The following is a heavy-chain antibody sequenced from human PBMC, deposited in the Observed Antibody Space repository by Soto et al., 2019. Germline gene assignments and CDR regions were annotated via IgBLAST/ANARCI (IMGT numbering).Heavy chain of an antibody. CDR2: INHSGIT. D-gene: IGHD4-17*01. CDR3: ARGGGDYAYYKYGMDV. Sequence: PSETLSLTCADDGGSFSGYYWTCIRQPPGKVLGWIGEINHSGITDYNPSLKSRVTRAVARAKLQFSRKLSSVTAADKAVYYCARGGGDYAYYKYGMDVWGQVTRVSVS. J-gene: IGHJ6*02. V-gene: IGHV4-34*01. CDR1: GGSFSGYY.